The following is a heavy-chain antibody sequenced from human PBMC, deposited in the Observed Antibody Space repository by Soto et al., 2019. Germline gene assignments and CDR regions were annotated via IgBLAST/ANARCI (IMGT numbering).Heavy chain of an antibody. J-gene: IGHJ4*02. D-gene: IGHD3-22*01. CDR2: ISGNGGST. CDR1: GFTFSSCA. Sequence: PGGSLRLSCAASGFTFSSCAMGWVRQAPGKGLEWVSGISGNGGSTYYADSVKGRFTISRDTSKNTLYLQMDSLGAEDTAIYYCAKVVGDGNDYYDVWGQGTLVIVSS. V-gene: IGHV3-23*01. CDR3: AKVVGDGNDYYDV.